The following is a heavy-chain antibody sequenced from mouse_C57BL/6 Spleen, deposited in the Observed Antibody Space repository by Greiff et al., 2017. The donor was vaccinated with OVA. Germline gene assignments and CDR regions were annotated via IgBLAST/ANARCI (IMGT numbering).Heavy chain of an antibody. CDR1: GYSITSGYY. Sequence: ESGPGLVKPSQSLSLTCSVTGYSITSGYYWNWIRQFPGNKLEWMGYMSYDGSNNYNPSLKNRISITRDTSKNQFFLKLNSVTTEDTATYYCARMVTAWYFDVWGTGTTVTVSS. D-gene: IGHD2-2*01. CDR3: ARMVTAWYFDV. J-gene: IGHJ1*03. CDR2: MSYDGSN. V-gene: IGHV3-6*01.